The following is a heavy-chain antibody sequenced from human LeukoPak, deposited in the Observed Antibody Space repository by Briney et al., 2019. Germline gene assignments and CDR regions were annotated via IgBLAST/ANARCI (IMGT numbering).Heavy chain of an antibody. CDR1: GFTVSSNY. CDR2: IYSGGST. J-gene: IGHJ4*02. D-gene: IGHD3-9*01. V-gene: IGHV3-53*01. CDR3: ARDYVLRYFDWLLPADFENY. Sequence: GGSLRLSCAASGFTVSSNYMSWVRQAPGKGLEWVSVIYSGGSTYYADSVKGRFTISRDNSKNTLYLQMNSLRAEDTAVYYCARDYVLRYFDWLLPADFENYWGQGTLVTVSS.